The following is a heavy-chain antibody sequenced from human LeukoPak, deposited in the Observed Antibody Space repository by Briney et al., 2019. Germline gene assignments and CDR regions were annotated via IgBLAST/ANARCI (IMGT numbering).Heavy chain of an antibody. CDR1: AWSFCGYY. CDR2: INHSGST. D-gene: IGHD3-22*01. V-gene: IGHV4-34*01. CDR3: ARRGYSSGYYYSYY. J-gene: IGHJ4*02. Sequence: SVTLSFTCSGYAWSFCGYYWSWLRQAPGKGLMWCGEINHSGSTNYNPSLKSRVTISVDTSKNQFSLKLSSVTAADTAVYYCARRGYSSGYYYSYYWGQGTLVTVSS.